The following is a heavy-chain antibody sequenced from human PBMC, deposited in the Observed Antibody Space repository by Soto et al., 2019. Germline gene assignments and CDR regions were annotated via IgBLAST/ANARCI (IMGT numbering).Heavy chain of an antibody. V-gene: IGHV4-59*01. CDR3: ARDEVRYCSGGTCLASDI. CDR2: VSYNGNT. Sequence: PSDTLSLTCTVSGCSISIYYWILIGQAPGKGLEGNAYVSYNGNTMYNPSLKSRVSISLDTPRNQVSLRLNSVTPADTAVYYCARDEVRYCSGGTCLASDIWGQGTMVTVSS. D-gene: IGHD2-15*01. J-gene: IGHJ3*02. CDR1: GCSISIYY.